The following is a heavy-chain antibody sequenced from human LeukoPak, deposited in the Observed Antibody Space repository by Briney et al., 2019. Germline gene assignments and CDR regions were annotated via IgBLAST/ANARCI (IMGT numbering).Heavy chain of an antibody. CDR1: GYTLTELS. CDR3: ATGYYDSSGYYVNWFDP. Sequence: ASVKVSFKVSGYTLTELSMHWVRQAPGKGLEWTGGFDPEDGETIYAQKFQGRVTMTEDTSTDTAYMELSSLRSEDTAVYYCATGYYDSSGYYVNWFDPWGQGTLVTVSS. CDR2: FDPEDGET. D-gene: IGHD3-22*01. V-gene: IGHV1-24*01. J-gene: IGHJ5*02.